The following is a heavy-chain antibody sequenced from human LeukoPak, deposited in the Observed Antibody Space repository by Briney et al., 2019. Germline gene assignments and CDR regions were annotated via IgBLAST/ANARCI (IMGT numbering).Heavy chain of an antibody. D-gene: IGHD3-3*01. Sequence: SGTLSLTCAVYGGSFSGYYWSWIRQPPGKGLEWIGEINHSGSTNYNPSLKSRVTISVDTSKNQFSLKLSSVAAADTAVYYCARDEYDFWSGYLPRMYYYYGMDVWGQGTTVTVSS. V-gene: IGHV4-34*01. J-gene: IGHJ6*02. CDR3: ARDEYDFWSGYLPRMYYYYGMDV. CDR1: GGSFSGYY. CDR2: INHSGST.